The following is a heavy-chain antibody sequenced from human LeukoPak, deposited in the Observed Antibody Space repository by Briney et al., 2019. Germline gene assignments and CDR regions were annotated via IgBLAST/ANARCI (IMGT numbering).Heavy chain of an antibody. J-gene: IGHJ5*02. CDR1: GFTFSSYW. D-gene: IGHD3-9*01. CDR3: ARRITIFSSPHNWFDP. V-gene: IGHV3-7*01. Sequence: GGSLRLSCAAAGFTFSSYWMSWVRQAPGKGLEWVANIKQDGSEKYYVDSVKGRFTISRDNAKNSLYLQMNSLRAEDTAVYYCARRITIFSSPHNWFDPWGQGTLVTVSS. CDR2: IKQDGSEK.